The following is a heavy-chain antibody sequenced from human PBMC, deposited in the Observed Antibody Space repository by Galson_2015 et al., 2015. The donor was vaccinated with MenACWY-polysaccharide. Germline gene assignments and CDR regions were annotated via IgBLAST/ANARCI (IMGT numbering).Heavy chain of an antibody. V-gene: IGHV3-30-3*01. Sequence: LRLSCAASVFRFSSYIMHWVRQAPGTSPEWVAETSMYGSLKYYADAVNVRFTISRDNSKNTLFLQMNSLRVEDTAIYYCTTELGSPGLWHFDIWGRGTLVTVSS. J-gene: IGHJ2*01. CDR2: TSMYGSLK. CDR1: VFRFSSYI. D-gene: IGHD7-27*01. CDR3: TTELGSPGLWHFDI.